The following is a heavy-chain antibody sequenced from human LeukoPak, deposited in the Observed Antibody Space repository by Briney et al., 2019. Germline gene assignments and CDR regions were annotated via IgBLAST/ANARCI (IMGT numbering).Heavy chain of an antibody. D-gene: IGHD6-19*01. CDR2: ISSSSSTI. CDR1: GFTFSSYS. V-gene: IGHV3-48*01. CDR3: ATLAGPKNNWFDP. J-gene: IGHJ5*02. Sequence: GGSLRLSCAASGFTFSSYSMNWVRQAPGKGLEWVSYISSSSSTIYYADSVKGRFTISRDNAKNSLYLQMNSLRAEDTAVYYCATLAGPKNNWFDPWGQGTLVTVSS.